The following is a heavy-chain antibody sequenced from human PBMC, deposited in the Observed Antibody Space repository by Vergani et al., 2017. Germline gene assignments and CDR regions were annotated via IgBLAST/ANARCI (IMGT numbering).Heavy chain of an antibody. V-gene: IGHV4-39*07. J-gene: IGHJ4*02. Sequence: QVQLQESGPGLVKPSETLSLTCTVSGGSISSSSYYWGWIRQPPGKGLEWIGSIYYSGSTYYNPSLKSRVTISVDTSKSQFSLKLSSVTAADTAVYYCSVDSSGYYYYWGQGTLVTVSS. CDR3: SVDSSGYYYY. CDR1: GGSISSSSYY. CDR2: IYYSGST. D-gene: IGHD3-22*01.